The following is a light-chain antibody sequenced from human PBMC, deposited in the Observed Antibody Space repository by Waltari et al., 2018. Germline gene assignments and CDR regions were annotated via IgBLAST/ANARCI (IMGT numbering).Light chain of an antibody. CDR1: QSVSSNY. CDR3: QQYGRSWNT. J-gene: IGKJ2*01. Sequence: EIVLTQSPGTLSLSPGERATLSCRASQSVSSNYLAWYQQRPGQAPRLLIHGSSSRATGIPDRFSGSESGTDFTLTISRLEPEDFAVYYCQQYGRSWNTFGQGTKLEIK. CDR2: GSS. V-gene: IGKV3-20*01.